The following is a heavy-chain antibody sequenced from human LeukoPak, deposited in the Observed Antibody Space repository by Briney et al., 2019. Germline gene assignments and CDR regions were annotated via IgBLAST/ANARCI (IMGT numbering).Heavy chain of an antibody. CDR1: GFTFSSYA. V-gene: IGHV3-21*01. CDR3: STSRFCSSTSCLFPFDN. D-gene: IGHD2-2*01. Sequence: PGGSLRLSCAASGFTFSSYAMSWVRQAPGKGLEWVSSISSSSSYIYYADSLKGRFTISRDNAKNSLYLQINSLRAEDTAVYYCSTSRFCSSTSCLFPFDNWGQGTLVTVSS. CDR2: ISSSSSYI. J-gene: IGHJ4*02.